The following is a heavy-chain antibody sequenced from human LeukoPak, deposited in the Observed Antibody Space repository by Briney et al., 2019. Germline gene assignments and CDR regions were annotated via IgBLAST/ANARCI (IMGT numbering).Heavy chain of an antibody. J-gene: IGHJ4*02. CDR3: ARTFMMTTVTQFDY. Sequence: ASVKVSCKASGYTFTGYYMHWVRQAPGQGLEWMGRINPNSGGTNYAQKFQGRVTMTRDTSNSTAYMELSRLRSDDTAVYYCARTFMMTTVTQFDYWGQGTLVTVSS. CDR1: GYTFTGYY. CDR2: INPNSGGT. V-gene: IGHV1-2*06. D-gene: IGHD4-17*01.